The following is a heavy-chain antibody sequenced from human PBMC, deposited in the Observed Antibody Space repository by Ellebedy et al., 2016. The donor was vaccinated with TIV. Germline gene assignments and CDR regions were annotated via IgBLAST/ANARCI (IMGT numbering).Heavy chain of an antibody. V-gene: IGHV4-4*09. J-gene: IGHJ5*02. CDR1: GYSIDNYY. CDR3: ARHGPNHRGDWFDP. Sequence: MPSETLSLTCTVSGYSIDNYYWIWIRQPPGAGLELIGYLHSTGGTTYNPSLKSRVIISVDASKNQFSLRLTSVTAADTAVYYCARHGPNHRGDWFDPWGQGTLVTVSS. CDR2: LHSTGGT. D-gene: IGHD5-24*01.